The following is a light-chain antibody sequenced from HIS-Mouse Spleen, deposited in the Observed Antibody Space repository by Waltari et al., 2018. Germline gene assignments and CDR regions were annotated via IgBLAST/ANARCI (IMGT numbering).Light chain of an antibody. Sequence: SYELTQPPSVSVSPGQTARITCSGDALPKKYAYWYQQKSGQAPVPVIYEDSKRPCGIPERFSGSSSGTMATLTISGAQVEDEADYYCYSTDSSGNHRVFGGGTKLTVL. CDR3: YSTDSSGNHRV. CDR2: EDS. J-gene: IGLJ2*01. CDR1: ALPKKY. V-gene: IGLV3-10*01.